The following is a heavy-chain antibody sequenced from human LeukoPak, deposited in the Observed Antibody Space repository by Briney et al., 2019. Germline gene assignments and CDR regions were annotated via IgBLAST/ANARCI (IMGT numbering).Heavy chain of an antibody. D-gene: IGHD6-13*01. J-gene: IGHJ6*02. CDR2: IYYSGST. V-gene: IGHV4-61*01. CDR3: ARGSTIDTSWYYDYYYYGMDV. CDR1: GGSVSSGSYY. Sequence: PSETLSLTCTVSGGSVSSGSYYWSWIRQPPGKGLEWIGYIYYSGSTNYNPSLKSRVTISVDTSKNQFSLKLSSVTAADTAVYYCARGSTIDTSWYYDYYYYGMDVWGQGTTVTVSS.